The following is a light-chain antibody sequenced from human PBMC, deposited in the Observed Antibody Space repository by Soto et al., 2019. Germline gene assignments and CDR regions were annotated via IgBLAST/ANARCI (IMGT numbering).Light chain of an antibody. CDR3: QQLSLYPLT. CDR2: VTS. CDR1: QAIGSY. J-gene: IGKJ4*01. Sequence: QLTQSHSSLPPSVGDRVTSTCRAGQAIGSYLAWYQQKPGKAPKLLINVTSILQSGVPSRFSGSGSGADFTLTISSLQPEDSATYYCQQLSLYPLTFGGGTKVEIK. V-gene: IGKV1-9*01.